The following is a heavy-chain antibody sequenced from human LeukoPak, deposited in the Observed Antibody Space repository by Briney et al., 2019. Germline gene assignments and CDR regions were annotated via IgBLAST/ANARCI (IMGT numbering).Heavy chain of an antibody. D-gene: IGHD2-15*01. Sequence: GGSLRLSCAASGFTFSSYWMYWVRQAPGKGLMYISRNNGDGSTTNYADVVKGRFTMSRDNVKNTLYLQMNSLRVEDTAVYYCARDPRNVGLAPWGQGTLVTVSS. J-gene: IGHJ5*02. V-gene: IGHV3-74*01. CDR3: ARDPRNVGLAP. CDR2: NNGDGSTT. CDR1: GFTFSSYW.